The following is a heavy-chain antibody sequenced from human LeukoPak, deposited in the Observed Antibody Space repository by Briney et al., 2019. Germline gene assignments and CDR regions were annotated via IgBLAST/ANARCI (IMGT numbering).Heavy chain of an antibody. V-gene: IGHV4-61*02. CDR2: IYTSGST. CDR3: ARDGGSKPDYGGNYWFDP. J-gene: IGHJ5*02. CDR1: GGSISSGSYY. D-gene: IGHD4-23*01. Sequence: SQTLSLTCTVSGGSISSGSYYWSWIRQPAGKGLEWIGRIYTSGSTNYNPSLKSRVTISVDTSKNQFSLKLSSVTAADTAVSYCARDGGSKPDYGGNYWFDPWGQGTLVTVSS.